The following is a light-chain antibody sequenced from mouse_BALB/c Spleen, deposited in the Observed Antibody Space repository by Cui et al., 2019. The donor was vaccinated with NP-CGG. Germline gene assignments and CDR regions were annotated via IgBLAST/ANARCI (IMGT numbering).Light chain of an antibody. J-gene: IGLJ1*01. V-gene: IGLV1*01. Sequence: VVLQASTLTTSPGETVTLTCRSNSGAVTTSNYANWVQEKPDHLFTGLIGGTNNRAPGVPARFSGSLIGDKAALTITGAQTEDEAIYFCALWYSNHWVFGGGTKLTVL. CDR2: GTN. CDR1: SGAVTTSNY. CDR3: ALWYSNHWV.